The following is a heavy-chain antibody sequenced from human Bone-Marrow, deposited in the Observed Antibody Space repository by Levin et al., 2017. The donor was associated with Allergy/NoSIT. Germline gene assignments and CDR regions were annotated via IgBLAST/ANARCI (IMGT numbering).Heavy chain of an antibody. J-gene: IGHJ4*02. V-gene: IGHV4-34*01. CDR1: GGSFSGYY. CDR3: ARGVRIFDY. Sequence: GSLRLSCAVYGGSFSGYYWSWIRQPPGKGLEWIGEINHSGSTNYNPSLKSRVTISVDTSKNQFSLKLSSVTAADTAVYYCARGVRIFDYWGQGTLVTVSS. CDR2: INHSGST.